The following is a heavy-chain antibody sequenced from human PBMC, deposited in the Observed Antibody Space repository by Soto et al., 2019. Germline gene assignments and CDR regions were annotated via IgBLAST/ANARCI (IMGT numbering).Heavy chain of an antibody. CDR3: ARELNYYDSSGYYYGMDV. Sequence: SETLSLTCAVSGGSISSGGYSWSWIRQPPGKGLEWIGYIYHSGSTYYNPSLKSRVTISVDRSKNQFSLKLSSVTAADTAVYYCARELNYYDSSGYYYGMDVWGQGTTVTVSS. CDR1: GGSISSGGYS. D-gene: IGHD3-22*01. V-gene: IGHV4-30-2*01. J-gene: IGHJ6*02. CDR2: IYHSGST.